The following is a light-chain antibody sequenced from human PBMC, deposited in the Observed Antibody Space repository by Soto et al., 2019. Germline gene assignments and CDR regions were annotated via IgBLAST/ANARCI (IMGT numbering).Light chain of an antibody. CDR3: QQYGSSP. CDR2: KAS. CDR1: QSISSW. V-gene: IGKV1-5*03. Sequence: DIQMTQSPSTLSASVGDRVTITCRASQSISSWLAWYQQKPGKAPKLLIYKASSLESGVPSRFSGSGSGTDFTLTISRLEPEDFAVYYCQQYGSSPFGQGTRLEIK. J-gene: IGKJ5*01.